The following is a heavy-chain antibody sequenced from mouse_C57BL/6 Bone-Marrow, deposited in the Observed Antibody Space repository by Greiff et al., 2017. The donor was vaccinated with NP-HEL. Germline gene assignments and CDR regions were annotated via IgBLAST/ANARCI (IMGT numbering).Heavy chain of an antibody. CDR1: GYTYTDYY. Sequence: VQLQQSGPELVKPGASVKISCKASGYTYTDYYMNWVKQSHGKSLEWIGDINPNNGGTSYNQKFKGKATLTVDKSSSTAYMELRSLTSEDSAVYYCARSGSSREYYFDYWGQGTTLTVSS. D-gene: IGHD1-1*01. CDR3: ARSGSSREYYFDY. J-gene: IGHJ2*01. CDR2: INPNNGGT. V-gene: IGHV1-26*01.